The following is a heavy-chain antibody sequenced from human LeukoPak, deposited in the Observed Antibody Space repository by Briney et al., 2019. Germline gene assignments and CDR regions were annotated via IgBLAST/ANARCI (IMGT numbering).Heavy chain of an antibody. CDR3: ARQRQGSFDY. CDR1: GFIFSSYG. V-gene: IGHV3-48*02. CDR2: ISSSSSI. D-gene: IGHD2-15*01. Sequence: EGSLRLSCAASGFIFSSYGMHWVRQAPGKGLEWISFISSSSSIYYADSVKGRFTISRDNAKNSLYLQMNSLRDEDTAVFYCARQRQGSFDYWGQGTLVTVSS. J-gene: IGHJ4*02.